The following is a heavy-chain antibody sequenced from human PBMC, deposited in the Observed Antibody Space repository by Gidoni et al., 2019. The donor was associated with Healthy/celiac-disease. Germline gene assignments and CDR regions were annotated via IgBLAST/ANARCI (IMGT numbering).Heavy chain of an antibody. V-gene: IGHV1-18*01. CDR1: GYTFTSYG. D-gene: IGHD3-10*01. CDR2: RGAYNGNT. Sequence: QVQLVQSGAEVKKPGASVKVACKASGYTFTSYGISWVRQAPGQGLEWMGWRGAYNGNTTYAQTLQGRVTMTTDTSTSTAYMELRSLRSDDTAVYYCARVSDHGAVRSLYFDYWGQGTLVTVSS. CDR3: ARVSDHGAVRSLYFDY. J-gene: IGHJ4*02.